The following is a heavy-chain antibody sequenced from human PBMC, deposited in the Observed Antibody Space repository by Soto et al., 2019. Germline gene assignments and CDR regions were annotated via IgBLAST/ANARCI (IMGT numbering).Heavy chain of an antibody. D-gene: IGHD6-19*01. Sequence: GESLKISCAASGFTFRSYSMNWVRQAPGKGLEWVSSISDTSSSKYYADSIKGRFTISRDSAKNSLFLQMNSLRAEDTAVYFCARERGSWYYFDFWGQGTLVTVSS. CDR1: GFTFRSYS. CDR3: ARERGSWYYFDF. CDR2: ISDTSSSK. J-gene: IGHJ4*02. V-gene: IGHV3-21*01.